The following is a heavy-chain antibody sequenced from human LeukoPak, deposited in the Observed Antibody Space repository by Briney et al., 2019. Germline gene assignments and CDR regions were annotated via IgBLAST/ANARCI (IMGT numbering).Heavy chain of an antibody. V-gene: IGHV1-69*06. CDR1: GGTFSSYA. J-gene: IGHJ4*02. D-gene: IGHD2-2*01. CDR2: IIPIFGTA. Sequence: ASVKVSCKASGGTFSSYAISWARQAPGQGLEWMGGIIPIFGTANYAQKFQGRVTITADKSTSTAYMELSSLRSEDTAVYYCAGNFKIVVVPAATSPPNYFDYWGQGTLVTVSS. CDR3: AGNFKIVVVPAATSPPNYFDY.